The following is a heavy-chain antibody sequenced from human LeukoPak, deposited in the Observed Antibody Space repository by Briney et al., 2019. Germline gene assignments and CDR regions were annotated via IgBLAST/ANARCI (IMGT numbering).Heavy chain of an antibody. CDR3: AGGVYSSGWYSHWYYYGMDV. CDR2: IYYSGST. CDR1: GGSISSYY. V-gene: IGHV4-59*08. D-gene: IGHD6-19*01. Sequence: SETLSLTCTVSGGSISSYYWSWIRQPPGKGLEWIGYIYYSGSTNYNPSLKSRVTISVDTPKNQFSLKLSSVTAADTAVYYCAGGVYSSGWYSHWYYYGMDVWGQGTTVTVSS. J-gene: IGHJ6*02.